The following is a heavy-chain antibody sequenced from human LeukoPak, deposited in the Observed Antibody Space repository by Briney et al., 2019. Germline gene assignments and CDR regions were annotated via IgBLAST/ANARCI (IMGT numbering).Heavy chain of an antibody. CDR1: GGSISSYY. J-gene: IGHJ5*02. Sequence: SETLSLTCTVSGGSISSYYWSWIRQPAGKGLEWIGRIYTSGSTNYNPSLKSRVTMSVDTSKNQFSLKLSSVTAADTAVYYCARDCNVIRPENWFDPWGQGTLVTVSS. CDR2: IYTSGST. V-gene: IGHV4-4*07. CDR3: ARDCNVIRPENWFDP. D-gene: IGHD1-14*01.